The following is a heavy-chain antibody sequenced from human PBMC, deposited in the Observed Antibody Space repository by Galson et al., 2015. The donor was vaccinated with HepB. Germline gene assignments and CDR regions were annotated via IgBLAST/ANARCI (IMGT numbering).Heavy chain of an antibody. Sequence: SVKVSCKASGYIFTGHYLHWVRQAPGQGLEWMGWINPNSGVTHYAQNFQGRVTVTRDTSINTTYMELSRLSSDDTAVYYCAKEGSGYSYGSFDSWGLGTLVTVSS. D-gene: IGHD3-22*01. CDR1: GYIFTGHY. CDR3: AKEGSGYSYGSFDS. V-gene: IGHV1-2*02. CDR2: INPNSGVT. J-gene: IGHJ4*02.